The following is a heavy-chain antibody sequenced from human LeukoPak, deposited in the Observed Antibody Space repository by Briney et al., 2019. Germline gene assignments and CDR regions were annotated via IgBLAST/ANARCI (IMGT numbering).Heavy chain of an antibody. CDR3: TTTFWYYDSSGYYYFDY. V-gene: IGHV3-15*01. CDR1: GFTFSNAW. D-gene: IGHD3-22*01. Sequence: PGGSLRLSCAASGFTFSNAWMSWVRQAPGKGLEWVGRIKSKTDGGTTDYAAPVKGRFTISRDDSTNTLYLQMNSLKTEDTAVYYCTTTFWYYDSSGYYYFDYWGQGTLVTVSS. CDR2: IKSKTDGGTT. J-gene: IGHJ4*02.